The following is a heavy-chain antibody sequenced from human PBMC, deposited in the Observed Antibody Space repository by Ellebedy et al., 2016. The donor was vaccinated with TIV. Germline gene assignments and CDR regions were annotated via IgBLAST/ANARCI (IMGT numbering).Heavy chain of an antibody. CDR2: MKPGSGNT. CDR3: VVGLFHP. J-gene: IGHJ5*02. CDR1: GYTFTDYD. D-gene: IGHD3/OR15-3a*01. V-gene: IGHV1-8*01. Sequence: AASVKVSCTASGYTFTDYDINWVRQATGQELEYLGWMKPGSGNTGYAQKFEGRVTMTRNTSTSTAYMEMSSLRSDDTAVYYCVVGLFHPWGQGTLVSVSS.